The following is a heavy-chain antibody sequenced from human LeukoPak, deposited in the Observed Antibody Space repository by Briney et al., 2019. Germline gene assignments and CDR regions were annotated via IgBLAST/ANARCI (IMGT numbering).Heavy chain of an antibody. V-gene: IGHV1-69*05. Sequence: SVKVSCKASGGTFSSYAISWVRQAPGQGLEWMGRIIPIFGTANYAQKFQGRVTITTDESTSTAYMELSSLRSEDTAVYCCAREQRWYQRHGAFDIWGQGTMVTVSS. J-gene: IGHJ3*02. D-gene: IGHD2-15*01. CDR1: GGTFSSYA. CDR3: AREQRWYQRHGAFDI. CDR2: IIPIFGTA.